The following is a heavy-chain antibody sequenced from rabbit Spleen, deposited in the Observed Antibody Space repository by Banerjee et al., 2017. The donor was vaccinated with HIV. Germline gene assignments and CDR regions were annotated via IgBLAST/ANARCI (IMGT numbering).Heavy chain of an antibody. J-gene: IGHJ6*01. V-gene: IGHV1S45*01. Sequence: QEQLEESGGDLVKPEGSLTLTCTASGFPFSEKAVMCWVRQAPGKGLTWIACINVVTGKAVYASWAKGRFTFSRTSSTTVTLQMTSLTAADTATYFCARDLVTAIGWNFALWGPGTLVTVS. CDR1: GFPFSEKAV. CDR3: ARDLVTAIGWNFAL. D-gene: IGHD7-1*01. CDR2: INVVTGKA.